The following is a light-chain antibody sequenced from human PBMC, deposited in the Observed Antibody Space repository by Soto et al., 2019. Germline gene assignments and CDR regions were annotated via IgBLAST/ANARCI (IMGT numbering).Light chain of an antibody. CDR3: QSYDSSLRGWV. Sequence: QAGVTQPPSVSGAPGQRVTISCTGSSSTIGAGYDVHWYQQLPGTAPKLLMYGNRNRPSGVPDRFSGSKSGTSASLAITGLQAEDEADYYCQSYDSSLRGWVFGGGTKLTVL. V-gene: IGLV1-40*01. CDR2: GNR. J-gene: IGLJ3*02. CDR1: SSTIGAGYD.